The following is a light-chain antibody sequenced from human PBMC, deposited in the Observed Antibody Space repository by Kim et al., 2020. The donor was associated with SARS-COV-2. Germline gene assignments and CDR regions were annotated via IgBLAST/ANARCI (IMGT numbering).Light chain of an antibody. J-gene: IGKJ1*01. CDR2: GAS. Sequence: EIVMTQSPATLSVSPGERATLSCRASQAISSNLAWYHQQPGQAPRLLIYGASTRATGIPARFSGSGSGTEFTLTISSLQSEDFAVYYCQQYIDWPGTFGQGTKVDIK. V-gene: IGKV3-15*01. CDR1: QAISSN. CDR3: QQYIDWPGT.